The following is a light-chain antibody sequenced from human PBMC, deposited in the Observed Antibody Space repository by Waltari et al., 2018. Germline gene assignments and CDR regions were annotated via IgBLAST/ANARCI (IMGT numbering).Light chain of an antibody. V-gene: IGKV3-15*01. J-gene: IGKJ2*01. CDR3: QQYNNWLYT. CDR2: GAS. CDR1: QSVSSN. Sequence: ELVMTQSQATMSVSPGERATLSCRASQSVSSNLAWYQQKPGQAPRLLIYGASTRATGIPARFSGSGSGTEFTLTISSLQSEDFAVYYCQQYNNWLYTFGQGTKLEIK.